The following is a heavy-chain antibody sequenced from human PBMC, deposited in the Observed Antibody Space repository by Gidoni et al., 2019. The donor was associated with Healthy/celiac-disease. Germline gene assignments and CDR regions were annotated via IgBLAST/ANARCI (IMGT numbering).Heavy chain of an antibody. CDR3: ARRGRSQDY. Sequence: VQLVASGGGLVQPGGSLSLSCAASGVTFSSYSMNWVRQAPGKGLEWVAYINSSSSTIYYADSVKGQFTISRDNTKNSLYLQINSLRDEDTAVYYCARRGRSQDYWGQGTLVTVSS. J-gene: IGHJ4*02. V-gene: IGHV3-48*02. D-gene: IGHD3-16*01. CDR2: INSSSSTI. CDR1: GVTFSSYS.